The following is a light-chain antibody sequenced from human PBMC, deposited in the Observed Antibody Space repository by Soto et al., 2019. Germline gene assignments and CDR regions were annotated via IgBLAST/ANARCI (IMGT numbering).Light chain of an antibody. CDR1: SSNIGENY. J-gene: IGLJ3*02. Sequence: QAVVTQPPSVSAAPGQKVTFSCSGSSSNIGENYVSWYQQLPGTAPKLLIYQNNKRPSGIPDRFSGSKSGTSATLGITGLQTGDEADYYCGTWDSSLSAWVFGGGTKVTVL. CDR2: QNN. CDR3: GTWDSSLSAWV. V-gene: IGLV1-51*02.